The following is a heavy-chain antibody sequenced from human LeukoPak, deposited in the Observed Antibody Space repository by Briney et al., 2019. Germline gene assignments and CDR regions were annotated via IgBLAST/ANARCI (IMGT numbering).Heavy chain of an antibody. V-gene: IGHV4-39*01. D-gene: IGHD3-9*01. Sequence: TSETLSLTCTVSGGSISSSSYYWGWIRQPPGKGLEWIGSIYYSGSTYYNPSPKSRVTISVDTSKNQFSLKLSSVTAADTAVYYCASRITIFERGPAAPFDPWGQGTLVTVSS. CDR1: GGSISSSSYY. CDR2: IYYSGST. J-gene: IGHJ5*02. CDR3: ASRITIFERGPAAPFDP.